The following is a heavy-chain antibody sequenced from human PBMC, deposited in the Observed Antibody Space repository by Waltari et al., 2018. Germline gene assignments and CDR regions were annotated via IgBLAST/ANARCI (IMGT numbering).Heavy chain of an antibody. CDR2: INHSGST. V-gene: IGHV4-34*02. J-gene: IGHJ4*02. CDR3: AIAYSSGWYGV. Sequence: QVQLQQWGAGLLKPSETLSLTCAVYGGSFSGYYWSWIRQPPDKGMEWIGEINHSGSTNYNPSLKSRITILVDTSNNQFSLKLSSVTAADTAVYYCAIAYSSGWYGVWGQGILVTVSS. D-gene: IGHD6-19*01. CDR1: GGSFSGYY.